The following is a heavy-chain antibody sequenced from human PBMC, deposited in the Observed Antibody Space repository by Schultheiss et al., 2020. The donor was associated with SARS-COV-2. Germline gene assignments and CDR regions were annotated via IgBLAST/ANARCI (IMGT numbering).Heavy chain of an antibody. D-gene: IGHD2-2*01. J-gene: IGHJ6*02. CDR3: ARGFSSTSANYYYYGMDV. CDR1: GGSVSSGSYY. V-gene: IGHV4-61*01. Sequence: SQTLSLTCTVSGGSVSSGSYYWSWIRQPPGKGLEWIGYIYYSGSTNYNPSLKSRVTISVDTSKNQFSLKLSSVTAADTAVYYCARGFSSTSANYYYYGMDVWGQGTTVTVSS. CDR2: IYYSGST.